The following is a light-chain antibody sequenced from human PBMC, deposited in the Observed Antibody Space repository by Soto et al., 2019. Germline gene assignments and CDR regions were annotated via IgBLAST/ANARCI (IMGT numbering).Light chain of an antibody. CDR2: DVS. CDR3: NSYTSSSTVV. V-gene: IGLV2-14*01. Sequence: QSALTQPASVSGSPGQSITISCTGTSSDLGGYNYVYWYQQHPGKAPKLMIYDVSNRPSGVSNRYSGSKSGNTASLTISGLQAEDEADYYCNSYTSSSTVVFGGGTKLTVL. CDR1: SSDLGGYNY. J-gene: IGLJ2*01.